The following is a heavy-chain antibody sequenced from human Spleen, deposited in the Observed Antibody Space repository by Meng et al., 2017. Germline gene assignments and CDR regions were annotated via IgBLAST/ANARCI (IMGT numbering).Heavy chain of an antibody. CDR2: ILNSGST. CDR3: AREDFYHGMDV. Sequence: SETLSLTCTVSGGSISLYYWSWIRQPPGKGLEWIGYILNSGSTNYNPSLKTRVTVSIDTSKNQFSLKLSSVTAADTAVYYCAREDFYHGMDVWGQGTTVTVSS. V-gene: IGHV4-59*01. J-gene: IGHJ6*02. CDR1: GGSISLYY.